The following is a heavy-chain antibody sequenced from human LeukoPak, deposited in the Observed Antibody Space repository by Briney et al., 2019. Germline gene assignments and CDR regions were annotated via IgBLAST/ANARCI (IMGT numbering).Heavy chain of an antibody. J-gene: IGHJ6*03. Sequence: ASVKVSCKASGYTLTSYGISWVRQAPGQGLEWMGWISAYNGNTNYAQKLQGRVTMTTDTSTSTAYMELRGLRSDDTAVYYCARIYYYYYYMDVWGKGTTVTVSS. CDR3: ARIYYYYYYMDV. V-gene: IGHV1-18*01. CDR2: ISAYNGNT. CDR1: GYTLTSYG.